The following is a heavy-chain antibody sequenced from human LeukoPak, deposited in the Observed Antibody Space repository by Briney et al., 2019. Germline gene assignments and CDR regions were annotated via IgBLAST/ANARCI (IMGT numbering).Heavy chain of an antibody. CDR3: ANLLTPYDYVWGSYRTFDY. V-gene: IGHV3-23*01. CDR1: GFTFSSYA. CDR2: ISGSGGST. D-gene: IGHD3-16*02. J-gene: IGHJ4*02. Sequence: PGGSLRLSCAASGFTFSSYAMSWVRQAPGKGLEWVSAISGSGGSTYYADSVKCRFTISRDNSKNTLYLQMNSLRAEDTAVYYCANLLTPYDYVWGSYRTFDYWGQGTLVTVSS.